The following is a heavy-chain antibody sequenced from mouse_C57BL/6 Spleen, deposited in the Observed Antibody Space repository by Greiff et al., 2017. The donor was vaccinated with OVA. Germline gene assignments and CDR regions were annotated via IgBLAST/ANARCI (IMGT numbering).Heavy chain of an antibody. CDR3: ARVDYDYDGSYYYAMDY. V-gene: IGHV1-26*01. D-gene: IGHD2-4*01. CDR2: INPNNGGT. J-gene: IGHJ4*01. Sequence: EVQLQQSGPELVKPGASVKISCKASGYTFTDYYMNWVKQSHGKSLEWIGDINPNNGGTSYNQKFKGKATLTVDKSSSTAYMELRSLTSEDSAVYYCARVDYDYDGSYYYAMDYWGQGTSVTVSS. CDR1: GYTFTDYY.